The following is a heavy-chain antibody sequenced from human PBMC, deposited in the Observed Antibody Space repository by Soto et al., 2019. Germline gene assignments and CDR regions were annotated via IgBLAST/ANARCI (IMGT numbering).Heavy chain of an antibody. CDR1: GVTFNSQY. J-gene: IGHJ4*02. CDR3: ATSEGRDGYSFDY. Sequence: SVKLSGEASGVTFNSQYMRWVREAPGQGLEWMGGIIPMFGTPHYAEKFQDRVTITADESTGTAYLELSSLTSEDTAVYYCATSEGRDGYSFDYWGPGTLVTVSS. CDR2: IIPMFGTP. D-gene: IGHD5-12*01. V-gene: IGHV1-69*13.